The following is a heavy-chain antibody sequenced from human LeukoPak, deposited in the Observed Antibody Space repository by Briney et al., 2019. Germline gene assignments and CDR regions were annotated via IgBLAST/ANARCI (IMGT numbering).Heavy chain of an antibody. CDR3: ARGQGVRFLEWLVWFDP. D-gene: IGHD3-3*01. Sequence: ASVKASCKASGYTFTSYGISWVRQAPGQGLEWMGWISAYNGNTNYAQKLQGRVTMTTDASTSTAYMELSSLRSEDTAMYYCARGQGVRFLEWLVWFDPWGQGTLVTVSS. CDR2: ISAYNGNT. CDR1: GYTFTSYG. J-gene: IGHJ5*02. V-gene: IGHV1-18*01.